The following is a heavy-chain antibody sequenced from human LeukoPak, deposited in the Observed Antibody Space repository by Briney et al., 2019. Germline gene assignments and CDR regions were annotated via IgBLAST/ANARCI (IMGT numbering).Heavy chain of an antibody. CDR2: INHSGST. V-gene: IGHV4-34*01. CDR1: VGSSSGYY. CDR3: ARGYYGSGSHCCHMDV. J-gene: IGHJ6*03. D-gene: IGHD3-10*01. Sequence: SETLSLTCAVYVGSSSGYYWSWIRQPPGKGLEWIGEINHSGSTNYNSSLKSRVTIPVDTSKNQFSLKLSSVTAADTAVYYCARGYYGSGSHCCHMDVWGKGTTITVS.